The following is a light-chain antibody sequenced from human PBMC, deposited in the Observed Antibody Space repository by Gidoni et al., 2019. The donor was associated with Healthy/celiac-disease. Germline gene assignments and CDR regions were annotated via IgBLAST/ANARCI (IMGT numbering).Light chain of an antibody. J-gene: IGLJ2*01. Sequence: SYELTQPPSVSVSPGQTASITCSGDKWGNKFACWYQQKPGQSPVLVLYQDNKRPSGIPERFSGYNSGNTATLTISGTQAIDEADYYCQAWDSSTVVFGGGTKLTVL. V-gene: IGLV3-1*01. CDR2: QDN. CDR3: QAWDSSTVV. CDR1: KWGNKF.